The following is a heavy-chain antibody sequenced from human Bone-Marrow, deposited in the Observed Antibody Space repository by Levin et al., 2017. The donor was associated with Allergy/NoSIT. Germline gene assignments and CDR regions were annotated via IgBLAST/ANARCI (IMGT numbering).Heavy chain of an antibody. CDR3: ARETEISISCYVCGWFDP. V-gene: IGHV1-2*02. J-gene: IGHJ5*02. D-gene: IGHD2-2*01. Sequence: GESLKISCKASGYTFTGYYVHWVRQAPGQGLEWMGWINPDSGGTHYAQRFQGRVTMTRDTSNSAAYMELSRLRSDDTAVYYCARETEISISCYVCGWFDPWGQGTLVTVSS. CDR2: INPDSGGT. CDR1: GYTFTGYY.